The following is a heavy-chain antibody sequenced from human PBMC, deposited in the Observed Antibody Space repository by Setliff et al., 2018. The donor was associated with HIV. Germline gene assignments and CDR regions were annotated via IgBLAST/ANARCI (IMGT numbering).Heavy chain of an antibody. V-gene: IGHV4-31*03. CDR1: GGSISSGGHY. Sequence: SETLSLTCSVSGGSISSGGHYWNWIRQHPGRGLEWIGYISNSGSTYYNPSLKGRLTISVDQSKNYFSLNLTSVTAADTAVYYCARVPSGLWFGKWGNWGQGTLVTVSS. J-gene: IGHJ4*02. CDR2: ISNSGST. D-gene: IGHD3-10*01. CDR3: ARVPSGLWFGKWGN.